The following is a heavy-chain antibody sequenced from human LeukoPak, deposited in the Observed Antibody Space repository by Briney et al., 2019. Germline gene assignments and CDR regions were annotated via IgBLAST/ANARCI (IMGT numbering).Heavy chain of an antibody. D-gene: IGHD6-6*01. CDR3: AKSSSVHSYYFDY. J-gene: IGHJ4*02. Sequence: ETLSLTCTVSGGSISSGGYYWSWFRQAPGKGLEWVSAISGSGGSTYYADSVKGRFTISRDNSKDTLYLQMNSLRAEDTAVYYCAKSSSVHSYYFDYWGQGTLVTVSS. CDR2: ISGSGGST. V-gene: IGHV3-23*01. CDR1: GGSISSGGYY.